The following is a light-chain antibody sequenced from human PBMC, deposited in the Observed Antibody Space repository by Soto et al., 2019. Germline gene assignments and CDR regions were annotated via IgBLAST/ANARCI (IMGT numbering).Light chain of an antibody. J-gene: IGLJ3*02. CDR3: ETWDSNPWV. Sequence: QSVLTQSSSASASLGSSVKLTCTLSSGHSSYIIAWHQQQPGKAPRYLMKLEGSGSYNKGSGVPDRFSGSSSGADRYLTISNLQFEDEADYYCETWDSNPWVFGGGTEPTVL. CDR2: LEGSGSY. CDR1: SGHSSYI. V-gene: IGLV4-60*02.